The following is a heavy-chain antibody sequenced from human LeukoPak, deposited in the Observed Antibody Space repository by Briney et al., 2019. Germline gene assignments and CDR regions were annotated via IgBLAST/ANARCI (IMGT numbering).Heavy chain of an antibody. V-gene: IGHV4-39*07. D-gene: IGHD5-18*01. CDR1: GGSMSSSTYY. CDR3: RIRGYSYVLDY. Sequence: SETLSLTCTVSGGSMSSSTYYWGWIRQPPGKGLEWIGSMYYSGSTNYNPSLKSRVTISEDKSKNQFSLKLTSVTAADTAVYYCRIRGYSYVLDYWGQGTLVTVST. CDR2: MYYSGST. J-gene: IGHJ4*02.